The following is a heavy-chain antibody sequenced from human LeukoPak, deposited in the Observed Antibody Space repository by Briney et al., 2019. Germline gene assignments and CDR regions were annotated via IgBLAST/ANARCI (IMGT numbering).Heavy chain of an antibody. CDR1: GYTFTSYD. Sequence: GASVKVSCRASGYTFTSYDVNWVRQATGQGLEWMGWVNPNSGNTGYAQKFQGRVTMTRSTSISTAYMELSSLRSEDTAVYYCARGPGAYYYGSGSYCVWGQGTLVTVSS. CDR2: VNPNSGNT. J-gene: IGHJ4*02. D-gene: IGHD3-10*01. CDR3: ARGPGAYYYGSGSYCV. V-gene: IGHV1-8*01.